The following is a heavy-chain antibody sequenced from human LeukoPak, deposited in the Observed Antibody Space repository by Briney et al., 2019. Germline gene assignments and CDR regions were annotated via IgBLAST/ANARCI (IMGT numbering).Heavy chain of an antibody. V-gene: IGHV4-34*01. CDR3: ARDHYFRVTPYYYYYMDV. J-gene: IGHJ6*03. CDR2: INHSGST. CDR1: GGSFSGYY. Sequence: PSETLSLTCAVYGGSFSGYYWSWIRQPPGKGLEWIGEINHSGSTNYNPSLKSRVTISVDTSKNQFSLKLSSVTAADTAVYYCARDHYFRVTPYYYYYMDVWGKGTTVTVSS. D-gene: IGHD2-21*02.